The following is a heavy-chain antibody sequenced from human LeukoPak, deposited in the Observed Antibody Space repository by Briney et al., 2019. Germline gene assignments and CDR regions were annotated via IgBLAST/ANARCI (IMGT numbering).Heavy chain of an antibody. Sequence: EASVKVSCKASGYTFTGYYMHWVRQAPGQGLEWMGWINPSGGSTSYAQKFQGRVTMTRDTSTSTVYKELSSLRSEDTAVYYCARGISYITMIVVVITGDAFDIWGQGTMVTVSS. J-gene: IGHJ3*02. CDR2: INPSGGST. D-gene: IGHD3-22*01. V-gene: IGHV1-46*01. CDR3: ARGISYITMIVVVITGDAFDI. CDR1: GYTFTGYY.